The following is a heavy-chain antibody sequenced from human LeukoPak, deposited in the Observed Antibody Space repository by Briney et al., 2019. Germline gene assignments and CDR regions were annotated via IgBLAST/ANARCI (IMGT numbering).Heavy chain of an antibody. D-gene: IGHD6-13*01. CDR2: IYYSGST. CDR3: ARGTFIAAAGILDY. V-gene: IGHV4-39*07. Sequence: SETLSLTCTVSGGSISSSSYYWGWIRQPPGKGLEWIGSIYYSGSTYYNPSLKSRVTMSVDTSKNQFSLKLSSVTAADTAVYYCARGTFIAAAGILDYWGQGTLVTVSS. J-gene: IGHJ4*02. CDR1: GGSISSSSYY.